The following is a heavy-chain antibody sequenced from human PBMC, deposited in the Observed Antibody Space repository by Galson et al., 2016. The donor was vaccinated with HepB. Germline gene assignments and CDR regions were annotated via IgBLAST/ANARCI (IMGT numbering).Heavy chain of an antibody. CDR1: GFTFSSNA. CDR3: ARQDRAGLVNF. CDR2: IYYSGTT. J-gene: IGHJ3*01. D-gene: IGHD6-19*01. V-gene: IGHV4-39*01. Sequence: LRLSCAASGFTFSSNAMTWIRQPPGKGLDWIGSIYYSGTTHYNPSLQSRVSISVDTSKNQFSLRLTSVSAADTAMYSCARQDRAGLVNFWGQGTMVTVSS.